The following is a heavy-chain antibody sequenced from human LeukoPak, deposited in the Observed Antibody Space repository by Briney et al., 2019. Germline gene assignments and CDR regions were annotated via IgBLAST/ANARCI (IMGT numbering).Heavy chain of an antibody. CDR1: GFTFSSYG. Sequence: GGSLRLSCAASGFTFSSYGMHWVRQAPGKGLEWVAVIWYDGSNKYYADSVKGRFTISRDNSKNSLYLQMNSLRAEDTAVYYCARDQGGRYYDSSGYSIDYWGQGTLVTVSS. J-gene: IGHJ4*02. V-gene: IGHV3-33*01. CDR3: ARDQGGRYYDSSGYSIDY. CDR2: IWYDGSNK. D-gene: IGHD3-22*01.